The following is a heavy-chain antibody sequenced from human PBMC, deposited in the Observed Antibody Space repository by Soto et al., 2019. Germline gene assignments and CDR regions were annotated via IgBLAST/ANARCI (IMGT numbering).Heavy chain of an antibody. V-gene: IGHV1-69*13. CDR2: IIPIFGTA. Sequence: GASVKVSCKASGGTFSSYAISWVRQAPGQGLEWMGGIIPIFGTANYAQKFQGRVTITADESTSTAYMELSSLRSEDTAVYHCASYGSGNYYYGMDVWAQGTTVT. CDR1: GGTFSSYA. D-gene: IGHD3-10*01. J-gene: IGHJ6*02. CDR3: ASYGSGNYYYGMDV.